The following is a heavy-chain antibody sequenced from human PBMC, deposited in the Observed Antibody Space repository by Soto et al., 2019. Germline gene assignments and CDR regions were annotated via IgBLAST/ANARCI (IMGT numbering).Heavy chain of an antibody. V-gene: IGHV3-74*01. J-gene: IGHJ5*02. CDR1: GFNFSNYW. D-gene: IGHD3-16*02. Sequence: GGSLRLSCAASGFNFSNYWMHWVRQAPGKGLLWVSRINSEGSGINYSDCVKCRFTIARDNAKNTLYLQMHSLRLENSSVYDFARDLFVISSIDPWGQGTLVTVSS. CDR2: INSEGSGI. CDR3: ARDLFVISSIDP.